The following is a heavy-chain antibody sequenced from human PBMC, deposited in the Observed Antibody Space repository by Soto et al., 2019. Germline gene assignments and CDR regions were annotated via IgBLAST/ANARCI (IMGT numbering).Heavy chain of an antibody. V-gene: IGHV3-20*04. CDR3: AKDLRPDGRYDLDN. CDR1: GFNFDDYG. Sequence: PGGSLRLSCAASGFNFDDYGMSWVRQVPGKGPEWVSSFNWNGNYIHYADSVRGRFTISRDNSKNTLYLQMDSLRAEDTAVYYCAKDLRPDGRYDLDNWGQGTLVTVSS. D-gene: IGHD1-26*01. CDR2: FNWNGNYI. J-gene: IGHJ4*02.